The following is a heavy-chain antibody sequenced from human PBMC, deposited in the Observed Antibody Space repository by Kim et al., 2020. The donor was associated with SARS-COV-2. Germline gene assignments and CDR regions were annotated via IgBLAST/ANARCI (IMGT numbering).Heavy chain of an antibody. V-gene: IGHV6-1*01. CDR3: ARAVLRYFDWLLTGSGFQH. Sequence: SQTLSLTCAISGDSVSSNSAAWNWIRQSPSRGLEWLGRTYYRSKWYNDYAVSVKSRITINPDTSKNQFSLQLNSVTPEDTAVYYCARAVLRYFDWLLTGSGFQHWGQGTLVTVSS. D-gene: IGHD3-9*01. J-gene: IGHJ1*01. CDR1: GDSVSSNSAA. CDR2: TYYRSKWYN.